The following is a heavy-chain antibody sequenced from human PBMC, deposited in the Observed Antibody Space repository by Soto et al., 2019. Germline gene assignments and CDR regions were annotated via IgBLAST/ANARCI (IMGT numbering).Heavy chain of an antibody. CDR1: GGSFSGYY. J-gene: IGHJ3*02. CDR2: INHSGST. V-gene: IGHV4-34*01. Sequence: SETLSLTCAVYGGSFSGYYWSWIRQPPGKGLEWIGEINHSGSTNYNPSLKSRVTISVDTSKNQFSLKLSSVTAADTAVYYCARGGDIVVVVAATHAFDIWGQGTMVTVSS. D-gene: IGHD2-15*01. CDR3: ARGGDIVVVVAATHAFDI.